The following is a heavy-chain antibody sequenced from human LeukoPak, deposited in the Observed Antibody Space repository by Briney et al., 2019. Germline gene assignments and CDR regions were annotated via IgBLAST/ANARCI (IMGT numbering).Heavy chain of an antibody. CDR1: GGTFSSYA. J-gene: IGHJ4*02. D-gene: IGHD6-6*01. CDR2: IIPILGIA. V-gene: IGHV1-69*04. CDR3: ARGAYSSLDGVDY. Sequence: SVKVSCKASGGTFSSYAISWVRQAPGQGLEWMGRIIPILGIANYAQKLQGRVTITADKSTSTAYMELSSLRSEDTAVYYCARGAYSSLDGVDYWGQGTLVTVSS.